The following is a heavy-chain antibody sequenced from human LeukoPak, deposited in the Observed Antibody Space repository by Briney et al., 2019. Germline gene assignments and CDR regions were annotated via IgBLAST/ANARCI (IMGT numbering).Heavy chain of an antibody. CDR1: GGTFSSYA. Sequence: ASVKVSCKASGGTFSSYAISWVRQAPGQGLEWMGIINPSGGSTSYAQKFQGRVTMTRDTSTSTVYMELSSLRSEDTAVYYCARDLRSGSYYYYYYYMDVWGKGTTVTISS. J-gene: IGHJ6*03. V-gene: IGHV1-46*01. CDR2: INPSGGST. CDR3: ARDLRSGSYYYYYYYMDV. D-gene: IGHD1-26*01.